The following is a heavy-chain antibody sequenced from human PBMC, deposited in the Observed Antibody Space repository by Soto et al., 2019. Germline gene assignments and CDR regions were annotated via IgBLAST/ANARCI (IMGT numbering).Heavy chain of an antibody. J-gene: IGHJ4*02. CDR3: ARYRLSRTKRSKFEY. CDR1: VGTVSSDAYY. CDR2: IYHTGST. V-gene: IGHV4-31*03. D-gene: IGHD3-16*02. Sequence: SETLSLTCTFSVGTVSSDAYYCSWIRQPPGKGLEWIGNIYHTGSTYYSPSLKSRVDISLDRSTNQFSLRLSSVTAADTAVYYCARYRLSRTKRSKFEYWGQATLVIVS.